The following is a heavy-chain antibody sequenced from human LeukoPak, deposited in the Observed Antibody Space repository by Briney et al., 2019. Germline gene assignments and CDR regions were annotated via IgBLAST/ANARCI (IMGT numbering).Heavy chain of an antibody. CDR1: GFTVSSYY. J-gene: IGHJ4*02. D-gene: IGHD3/OR15-3a*01. CDR3: AREPGTDYRKYYFDY. Sequence: GSLRLSCAASGFTVSSYYMSWVRQAPDMGLEWVSVLYNGGTTYYADSVKGRFTISRDNSKNTVYLQMDSLRAEDTAVYYCAREPGTDYRKYYFDYWGQGTLVTVSS. V-gene: IGHV3-53*01. CDR2: LYNGGTT.